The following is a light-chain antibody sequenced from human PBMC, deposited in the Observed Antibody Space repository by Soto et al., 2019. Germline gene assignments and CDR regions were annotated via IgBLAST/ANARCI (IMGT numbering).Light chain of an antibody. J-gene: IGLJ1*01. Sequence: SALTQPPSASGSPGQSVTISCAGTSSDVGGYNYVSWYQQYPGKVPKLMIYEVSERPSGVPDRFSGSKSGNTAFLTVSGLQAEDEAGYYCLSYADTAYVFGTGTKGTVL. CDR1: SSDVGGYNY. CDR2: EVS. V-gene: IGLV2-8*01. CDR3: LSYADTAYV.